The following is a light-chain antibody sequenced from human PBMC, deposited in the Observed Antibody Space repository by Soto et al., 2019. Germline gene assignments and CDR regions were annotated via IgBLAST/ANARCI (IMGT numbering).Light chain of an antibody. Sequence: EIVLTQSPGSLSLFPGERATLSCRASQTVGRNYLAWFQQKPGQAPRLLIYDASTRAIGIPDKFGGSGSGTDFTLTISRLEPEDFAVYYCQQYVNSPITFGQGTRLEIK. CDR2: DAS. V-gene: IGKV3-20*01. CDR1: QTVGRNY. CDR3: QQYVNSPIT. J-gene: IGKJ5*01.